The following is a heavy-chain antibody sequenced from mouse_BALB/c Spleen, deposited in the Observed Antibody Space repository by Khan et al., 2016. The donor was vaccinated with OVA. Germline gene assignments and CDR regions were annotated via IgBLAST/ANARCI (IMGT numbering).Heavy chain of an antibody. CDR3: ASGGYWYFDV. CDR1: GYTFTNYG. V-gene: IGHV9-3-1*01. CDR2: INTYTGEP. J-gene: IGHJ1*01. Sequence: QIQLVQSGPELKKPGETVKISCKASGYTFTNYGMNWVKQAPGKGLKWMGWINTYTGEPTYADDFKGRFAFSLETSDSTAYLQMNNLKNEDTATYFCASGGYWYFDVWGAGTTVTVSS. D-gene: IGHD1-1*02.